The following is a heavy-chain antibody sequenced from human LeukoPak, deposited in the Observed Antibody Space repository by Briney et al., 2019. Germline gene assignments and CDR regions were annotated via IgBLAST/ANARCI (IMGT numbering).Heavy chain of an antibody. CDR3: AKDGGYYDFDS. CDR2: ISGSDGST. Sequence: PGGSLRLSCAASGFTFSSYGMSWVRQAPGKGLEWVSVISGSDGSTYYADSVKGRFTISRDNSKSTLYLQMYSLRVEDTAVYYCAKDGGYYDFDSWGQGTLVTVSS. D-gene: IGHD5-12*01. CDR1: GFTFSSYG. V-gene: IGHV3-23*01. J-gene: IGHJ4*02.